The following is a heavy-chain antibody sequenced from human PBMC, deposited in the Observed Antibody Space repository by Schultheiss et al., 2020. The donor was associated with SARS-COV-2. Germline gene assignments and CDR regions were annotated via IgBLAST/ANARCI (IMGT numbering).Heavy chain of an antibody. D-gene: IGHD3-22*01. CDR3: ARGGYYDSSGYSPIDY. J-gene: IGHJ4*02. CDR1: GGTFSSYA. CDR2: IIPIFGTA. Sequence: SVKVSCKASGGTFSSYAISWVRQAPGQGLEWMGGIIPIFGTANYAQKFQGRVTITADESTSTAYMELSRLRSDDTAVYYCARGGYYDSSGYSPIDYWGQGTLVTVS. V-gene: IGHV1-69*13.